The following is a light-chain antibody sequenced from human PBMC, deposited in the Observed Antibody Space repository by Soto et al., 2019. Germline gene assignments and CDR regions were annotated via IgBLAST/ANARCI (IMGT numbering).Light chain of an antibody. CDR1: QSVSSSY. CDR3: LQFNTSPPST. Sequence: EIVLTQSPGTLSLSPGERATLSCRASQSVSSSYLAWYQQKPGQAPRLLIYGASGRATGIPDRFSGSGSGTDFTLTISRLEPEDFAVFYSLQFNTSPPSTFGQGTRLEI. V-gene: IGKV3-20*01. CDR2: GAS. J-gene: IGKJ5*01.